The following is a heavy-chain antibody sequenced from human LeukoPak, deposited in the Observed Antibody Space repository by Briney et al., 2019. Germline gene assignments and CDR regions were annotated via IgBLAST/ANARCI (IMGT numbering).Heavy chain of an antibody. Sequence: SETLSLTCTVSGGSISSSSYYWGWIRQPPGKGLEWIGSIYYSGSTYYNPSLKSRVTISVDTSKNQFSLKLSSVTAADTAVYYCARLMTGWLREKYYYYMDVWGKGTTVTISS. CDR3: ARLMTGWLREKYYYYMDV. J-gene: IGHJ6*03. D-gene: IGHD5-12*01. CDR2: IYYSGST. CDR1: GGSISSSSYY. V-gene: IGHV4-39*01.